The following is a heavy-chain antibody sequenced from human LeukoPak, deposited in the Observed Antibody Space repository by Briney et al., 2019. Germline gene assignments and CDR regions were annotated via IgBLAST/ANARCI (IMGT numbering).Heavy chain of an antibody. V-gene: IGHV1-8*03. CDR3: ARGLGQWELLYNY. CDR1: GYTFTSSD. D-gene: IGHD1-26*01. J-gene: IGHJ4*02. Sequence: ASVKVSCKASGYTFTSSDINWVRQATGQGLEWMGWMNPNSGNTGYAQKFQGRVTITRNTSISTAYMELSSLRSEDTAVYYCARGLGQWELLYNYWGQGTLVTVSS. CDR2: MNPNSGNT.